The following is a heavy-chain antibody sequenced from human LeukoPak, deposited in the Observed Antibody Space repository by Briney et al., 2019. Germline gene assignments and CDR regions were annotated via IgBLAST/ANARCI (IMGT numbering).Heavy chain of an antibody. CDR3: AKEEYYDSIGPPGAFDI. Sequence: PGGSLRFSCAASGSTFDDYAMHWVRQAPGKGLEWVSGISWNSGSIGYADSVKGRFTISRDNAKNSLYLQMNSLRAEDTALYYCAKEEYYDSIGPPGAFDIWGQGTMVTVSS. CDR1: GSTFDDYA. CDR2: ISWNSGSI. J-gene: IGHJ3*02. D-gene: IGHD3-22*01. V-gene: IGHV3-9*01.